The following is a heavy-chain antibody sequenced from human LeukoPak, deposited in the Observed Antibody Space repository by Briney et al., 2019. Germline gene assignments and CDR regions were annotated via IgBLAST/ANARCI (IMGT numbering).Heavy chain of an antibody. D-gene: IGHD2-15*01. CDR1: GFTFSRYN. Sequence: GGSLRLSCAASGFTFSRYNMHWVRQAPGKGLEWLAFISYDESDKDYADSVKGRFTISRDNSKNTLYLQMNSLRAEGTAVYYCAKDSGGGICYFDYWGQGSLVTVSS. J-gene: IGHJ4*02. CDR2: ISYDESDK. V-gene: IGHV3-30*02. CDR3: AKDSGGGICYFDY.